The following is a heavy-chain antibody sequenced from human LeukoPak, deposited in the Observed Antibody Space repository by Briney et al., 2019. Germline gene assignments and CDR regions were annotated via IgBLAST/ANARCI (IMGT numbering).Heavy chain of an antibody. CDR3: ARTGSVVAGTPYYYYGMDV. Sequence: SETLSLTCAVYGGSFSGYYWSWIRQPPGKGLEWIGEINHSGSTNYNPSLKSRVTISVDRSKNQFSLKLSSVTAADTAVYYCARTGSVVAGTPYYYYGMDVWGQGTTVTVSS. D-gene: IGHD6-19*01. CDR2: INHSGST. V-gene: IGHV4-34*01. J-gene: IGHJ6*02. CDR1: GGSFSGYY.